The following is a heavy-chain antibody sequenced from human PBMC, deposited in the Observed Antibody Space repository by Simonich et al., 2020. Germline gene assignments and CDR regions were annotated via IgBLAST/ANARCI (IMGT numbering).Heavy chain of an antibody. CDR2: SNHGGST. J-gene: IGHJ4*02. CDR3: ARHLQLGPFDY. Sequence: QVQLQQWGAGLLKPSETLSLTCAVYGGSFSGYYWSWIRQPPGRGLEWIGESNHGGSTNYNPSLKSRVTISVDTSKNQFSLKLSSVTAADTAVYYCARHLQLGPFDYWGQGTLVTVSS. D-gene: IGHD1-1*01. CDR1: GGSFSGYY. V-gene: IGHV4-34*01.